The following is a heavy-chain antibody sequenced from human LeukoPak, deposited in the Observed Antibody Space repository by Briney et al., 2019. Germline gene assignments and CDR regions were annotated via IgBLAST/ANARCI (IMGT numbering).Heavy chain of an antibody. D-gene: IGHD6-19*01. Sequence: ASETVSLTCTVSGGSIKSSSYYWGWIRQPPGKGLEWIANIYYSGTTYYNPSLKSRVTTSVDTSKNHFSLRLNSVTAADTAVYYCARQGSRWSGAFDFWGRGTQLAVCS. CDR1: GGSIKSSSYY. V-gene: IGHV4-39*01. J-gene: IGHJ4*02. CDR2: IYYSGTT. CDR3: ARQGSRWSGAFDF.